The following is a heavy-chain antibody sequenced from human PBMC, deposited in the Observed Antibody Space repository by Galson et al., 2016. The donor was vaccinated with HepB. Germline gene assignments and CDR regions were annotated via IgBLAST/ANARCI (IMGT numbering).Heavy chain of an antibody. CDR2: ISRHSTII. V-gene: IGHV3-9*01. D-gene: IGHD6-6*01. CDR3: TKGDESIPDRYGMDV. Sequence: SLRLSCAASGFTFDGFAMHWVRQAPGKGLEWVAGISRHSTIINHADSVKGRFTISRENAKNSLYMEMNNLKIDDTALYSCTKGDESIPDRYGMDVWGKGTTVTVSS. CDR1: GFTFDGFA. J-gene: IGHJ6*04.